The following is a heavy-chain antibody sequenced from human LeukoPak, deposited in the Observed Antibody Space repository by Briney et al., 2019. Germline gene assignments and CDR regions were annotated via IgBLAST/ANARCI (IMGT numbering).Heavy chain of an antibody. CDR2: ISYDGGNK. CDR1: GFTFSNYA. D-gene: IGHD4-17*01. V-gene: IGHV3-30-3*01. Sequence: QPGRSLRLSCAASGFTFSNYAMHWVRQAPGKGLEWVAVISYDGGNKYYADSVKGRFTISRDNSKNTLYLQMNSLRAEDTAVYYCARVRYGEFYYGMDVWGQGTTVTVSS. J-gene: IGHJ6*02. CDR3: ARVRYGEFYYGMDV.